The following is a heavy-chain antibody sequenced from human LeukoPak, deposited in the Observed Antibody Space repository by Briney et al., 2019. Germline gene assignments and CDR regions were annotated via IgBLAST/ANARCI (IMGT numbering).Heavy chain of an antibody. CDR2: IHYSGST. CDR3: ARDSMRIHAGTTP. Sequence: PSETLSLTCTVSGGSISSYYWSWIRQPPGKGLEWIGSIHYSGSTYYNPSLKSRVSISIDTSHNQFSMKLNSVTAADTAFYYCARDSMRIHAGTTPWGQGTLVSVSS. V-gene: IGHV4-39*07. CDR1: GGSISSYY. J-gene: IGHJ5*02. D-gene: IGHD1-1*01.